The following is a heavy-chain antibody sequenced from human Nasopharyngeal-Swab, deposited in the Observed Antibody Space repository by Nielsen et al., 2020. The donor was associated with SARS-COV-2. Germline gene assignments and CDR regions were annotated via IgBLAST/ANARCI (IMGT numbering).Heavy chain of an antibody. CDR3: ARGTADYSNPSFDY. CDR2: INWNSGRK. CDR1: GFTSDDYA. J-gene: IGHJ4*02. D-gene: IGHD4-11*01. Sequence: SLKISCAASGFTSDDYAMHWVRQPPGEGLEWVSGINWNSGRKGYADSVKGRFTISRDNAKNSLYLLMNSLRSEDTALYYCARGTADYSNPSFDYWGQGTLVTVPS. V-gene: IGHV3-9*02.